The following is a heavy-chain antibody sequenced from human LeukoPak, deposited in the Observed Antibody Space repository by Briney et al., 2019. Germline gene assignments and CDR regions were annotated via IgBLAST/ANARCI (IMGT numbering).Heavy chain of an antibody. CDR1: GITFSSYG. CDR3: TKEMVDIVVVVAATDYYYYMDV. V-gene: IGHV3-30*02. Sequence: SGWSLRLSCAASGITFSSYGMHWVRQAPGEGRWRVASIRYDGSNKYYADSVKGRFTISRVNSKTTLYLQMDSQRADGTAVYYFTKEMVDIVVVVAATDYYYYMDVWGKGTTVTVSS. CDR2: IRYDGSNK. D-gene: IGHD2-15*01. J-gene: IGHJ6*03.